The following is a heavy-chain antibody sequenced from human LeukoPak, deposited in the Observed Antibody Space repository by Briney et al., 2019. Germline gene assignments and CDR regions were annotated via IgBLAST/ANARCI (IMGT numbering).Heavy chain of an antibody. CDR3: AREGSSLAPFDY. CDR2: IKQDESEK. V-gene: IGHV3-7*03. Sequence: GGSLRLSCAASGFTFSSYWMSWVRQAPGKGLGWVANIKQDESEKYYVDSVKGRFTISRDNAKNSLYLQMKSLRVEDTAVYYCAREGSSLAPFDYWGQGTLVTVSS. CDR1: GFTFSSYW. D-gene: IGHD6-6*01. J-gene: IGHJ4*02.